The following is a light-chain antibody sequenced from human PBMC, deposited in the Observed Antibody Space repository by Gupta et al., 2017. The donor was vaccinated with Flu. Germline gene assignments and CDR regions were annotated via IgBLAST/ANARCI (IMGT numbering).Light chain of an antibody. CDR1: SSNIGGGYD. Sequence: GTLISSNIGGGYDEHCYQRLPGAATNLLICGNKNRHSGVTERFSGSKSGTAASLTITGLQAEDEADYYCQSYDSSRSGIYVFGTGTKVTVL. V-gene: IGLV1-40*01. J-gene: IGLJ1*01. CDR2: GNK. CDR3: QSYDSSRSGIYV.